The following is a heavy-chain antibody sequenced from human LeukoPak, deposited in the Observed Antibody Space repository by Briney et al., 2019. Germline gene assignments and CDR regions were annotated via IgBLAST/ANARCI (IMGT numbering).Heavy chain of an antibody. CDR2: INPNSGGT. Sequence: ASVKVSCKASGYTFTGYYVHWVRQAPGQGLEWMGWINPNSGGTKYAQKFQGRVTMTRDTSISTAYMKLSRLRSDDTAVYYCARDGTDIGYSFDYWGQGTLVTVSS. D-gene: IGHD5-24*01. V-gene: IGHV1-2*02. CDR1: GYTFTGYY. CDR3: ARDGTDIGYSFDY. J-gene: IGHJ4*02.